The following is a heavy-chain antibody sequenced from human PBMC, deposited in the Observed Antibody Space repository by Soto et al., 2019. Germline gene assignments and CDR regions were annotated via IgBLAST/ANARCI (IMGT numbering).Heavy chain of an antibody. D-gene: IGHD3-22*01. CDR1: GCTFSSYA. CDR3: AKGRESSGSYRAFDY. Sequence: RLSCAASGCTFSSYAMSWVLQAPGKGLELVSAISAGAVATNYADSVKGRFTISRDNSKNTLYLQMNSLRAEDTAVYYCAKGRESSGSYRAFDYLLHGALVTVS. CDR2: ISAGAVAT. V-gene: IGHV3-23*01. J-gene: IGHJ4*01.